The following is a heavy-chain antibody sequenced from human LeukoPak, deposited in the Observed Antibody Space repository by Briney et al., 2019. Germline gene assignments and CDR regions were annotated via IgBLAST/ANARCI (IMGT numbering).Heavy chain of an antibody. J-gene: IGHJ4*02. D-gene: IGHD3-10*01. CDR3: ARDCWDYGSGSYCGIDY. Sequence: PGGSLRLSCAASGFTFSSYNMKWVRQAPGKGLEWVSSITSSSNYIYYADSVKGRFTISRGNAKNSLYLQMNSLRAQDTTVNYCARDCWDYGSGSYCGIDYWGQGPLVTVSS. V-gene: IGHV3-21*03. CDR2: ITSSSNYI. CDR1: GFTFSSYN.